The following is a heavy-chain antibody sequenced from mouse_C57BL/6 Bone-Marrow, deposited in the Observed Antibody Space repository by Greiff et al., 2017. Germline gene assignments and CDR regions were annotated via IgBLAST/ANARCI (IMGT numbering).Heavy chain of an antibody. V-gene: IGHV1-55*01. CDR3: ARRTTVVAPYYYAMDY. D-gene: IGHD1-1*01. CDR2: IYPGSGST. CDR1: GYTFTIYW. Sequence: QVQLQPPGAELVKPGASVKMSCKASGYTFTIYWLTWVTQRPGQGLEWIGDIYPGSGSTNYNEQFKSKATLTVDTSSSTAYMQLSSLTSADYAVYYCARRTTVVAPYYYAMDYGGQGTSGTVSS. J-gene: IGHJ4*01.